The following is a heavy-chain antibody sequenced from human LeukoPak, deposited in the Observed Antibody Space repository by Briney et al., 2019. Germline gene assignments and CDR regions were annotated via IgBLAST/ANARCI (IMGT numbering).Heavy chain of an antibody. CDR2: INSDGGST. J-gene: IGHJ4*02. Sequence: GGSLRLSCAASGFTFSSYWMHWVRQAPGKGLVWVSRINSDGGSTSYADSVKGRFTISRDNAKNTLYLQMNSLRAEDTAVYYCARDYYDSSGYFDYWGQGTLVTVSS. D-gene: IGHD3-22*01. CDR3: ARDYYDSSGYFDY. V-gene: IGHV3-74*01. CDR1: GFTFSSYW.